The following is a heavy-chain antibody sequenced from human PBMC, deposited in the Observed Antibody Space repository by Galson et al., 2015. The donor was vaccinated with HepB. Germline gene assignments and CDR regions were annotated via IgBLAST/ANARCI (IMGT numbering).Heavy chain of an antibody. D-gene: IGHD2-15*01. CDR2: ISSSYI. V-gene: IGHV3-21*01. CDR1: GFTFSSYS. CDR3: ARALGDCSGGSCYSEDY. Sequence: SLRLSCAASGFTFSSYSMNWVRQAPGKGLGWVSSISSSYIYYADAVKGRFTISRDNVKNSIYLQMNSLRAEDTAVYYCARALGDCSGGSCYSEDYWGPGTLVTVSS. J-gene: IGHJ4*02.